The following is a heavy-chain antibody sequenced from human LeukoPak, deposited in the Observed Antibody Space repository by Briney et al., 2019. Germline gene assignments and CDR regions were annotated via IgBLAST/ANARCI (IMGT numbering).Heavy chain of an antibody. J-gene: IGHJ4*02. CDR2: IKRKSDGGTT. V-gene: IGHV3-15*01. CDR1: GFTFSRYA. CDR3: TTELDVRPNHY. Sequence: PGGSLRLSCVGSGFTFSRYAMNWVRQAPGKGLEWVGRIKRKSDGGTTDYAAPVKGRFTISRDDSKNTLYLQMNSLKSEDTAVYYCTTELDVRPNHYWGQGTLVTVSS. D-gene: IGHD1-14*01.